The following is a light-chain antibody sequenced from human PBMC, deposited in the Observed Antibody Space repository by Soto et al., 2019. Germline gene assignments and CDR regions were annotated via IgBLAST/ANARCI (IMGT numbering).Light chain of an antibody. CDR2: KTS. J-gene: IGKJ1*01. V-gene: IGKV1-5*03. CDR3: QQYNTYPWT. Sequence: IQMTQSPSTLSASVGDRVTITCRASHYVSSSLAWYQQKPGKAPKLLIYKTSILESGVPSRFSGSASGTEFTLSISSLQPDDFATYWCQQYNTYPWTFGQGTKVDIK. CDR1: HYVSSS.